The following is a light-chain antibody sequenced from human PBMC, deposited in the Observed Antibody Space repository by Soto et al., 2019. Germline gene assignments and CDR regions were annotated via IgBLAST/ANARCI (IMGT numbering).Light chain of an antibody. CDR1: SSDVGTYNL. CDR2: EVN. V-gene: IGLV2-23*02. CDR3: CSYAGGSALDV. Sequence: QSALTQPASVSGSTGQSITISCTGTSSDVGTYNLVSWYQQYPGKAPNLSLYEVNKRPSGVSNRFSGSKSGNSASLTISGLQAEDETVYYCCSYAGGSALDVFGTGTKVTVL. J-gene: IGLJ1*01.